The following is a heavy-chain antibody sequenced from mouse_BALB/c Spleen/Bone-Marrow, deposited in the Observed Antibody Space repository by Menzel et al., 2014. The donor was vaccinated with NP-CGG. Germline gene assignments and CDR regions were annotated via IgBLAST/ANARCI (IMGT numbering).Heavy chain of an antibody. CDR3: TRGEAQAMDY. CDR2: IDPSDSYT. D-gene: IGHD3-1*01. CDR1: GYTFTSYW. Sequence: LVESGAELVKPGASVKMSCKASGYTFTSYWMHWVKQRPGQGLEWIGVIDPSDSYTSYNQKFKGKATLTVDTSSSTAYIQLSSLTSGDSAVYYCTRGEAQAMDYWGQGTSVTVSS. J-gene: IGHJ4*01. V-gene: IGHV1S127*01.